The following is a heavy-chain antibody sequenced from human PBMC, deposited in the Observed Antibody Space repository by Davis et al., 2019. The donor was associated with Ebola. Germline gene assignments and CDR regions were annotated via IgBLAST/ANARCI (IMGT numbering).Heavy chain of an antibody. Sequence: PGGSLRLSCAASGFTFSSYAIHWVRQAPGKGLEWVAVIWYDGSNKYYADSVKGRFTISRDNSKNTLYLQMNSLRAEDTAVYYCARRGYSSSWYGDYYYYGMDVWGKGTTVTVSS. V-gene: IGHV3-33*08. D-gene: IGHD6-13*01. CDR3: ARRGYSSSWYGDYYYYGMDV. J-gene: IGHJ6*04. CDR2: IWYDGSNK. CDR1: GFTFSSYA.